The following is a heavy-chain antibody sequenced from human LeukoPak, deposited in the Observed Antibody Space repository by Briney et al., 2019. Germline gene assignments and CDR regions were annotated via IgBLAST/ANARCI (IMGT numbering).Heavy chain of an antibody. Sequence: GGSLRLSCAASGFTFTNYWMFWVRQAPGKGLEWVGRIKSKNVGGTTDYAAPVKGRFTISRDDSKNTVYLQMNSLKIEDTAVYYCTSHAAFDPWGQGTLVTVSS. CDR1: GFTFTNYW. V-gene: IGHV3-15*01. J-gene: IGHJ5*02. CDR3: TSHAAFDP. CDR2: IKSKNVGGTT.